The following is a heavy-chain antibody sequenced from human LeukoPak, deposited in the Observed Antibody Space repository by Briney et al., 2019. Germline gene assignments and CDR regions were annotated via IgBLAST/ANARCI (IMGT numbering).Heavy chain of an antibody. V-gene: IGHV6-1*01. CDR1: GDSVSSNSAA. Sequence: SQTLSLTCAISGDSVSSNSAAWNWIRQSPSRGLEWLGRTYYRSKWYNDYAVSVKSRITINPDTSKNQFSLQLNSVTPEDTAVYHCAREKRLYDGSSSPYYYYYYMDVWGKGTTVTVSS. D-gene: IGHD6-6*01. J-gene: IGHJ6*03. CDR2: TYYRSKWYN. CDR3: AREKRLYDGSSSPYYYYYYMDV.